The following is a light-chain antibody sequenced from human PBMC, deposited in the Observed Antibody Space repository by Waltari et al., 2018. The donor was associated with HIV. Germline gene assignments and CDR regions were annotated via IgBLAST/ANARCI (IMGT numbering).Light chain of an antibody. CDR1: QSLLHSNGDTY. CDR3: MQATHFPRT. CDR2: KIS. J-gene: IGKJ1*01. Sequence: QSLLHSNGDTYLSWLHQRPGQPPRLLLYKISNRFSGVPDRFSGSGAGTDFTLKISRVEAEDVGLYYCMQATHFPRTFGQGTRVDI. V-gene: IGKV2-24*01.